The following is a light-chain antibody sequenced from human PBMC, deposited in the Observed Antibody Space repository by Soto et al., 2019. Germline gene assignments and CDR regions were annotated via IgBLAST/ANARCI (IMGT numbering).Light chain of an antibody. CDR1: QSISSHY. CDR3: QQYGSSPPFT. J-gene: IGKJ3*01. CDR2: GAS. V-gene: IGKV3-20*01. Sequence: EIVLTQSPGTLSLSPGERATLSCRASQSISSHYLAWYQQNPGQAPRVLIYGASIRPTGIPDRFSGSGSGADFTLTISRLEPEDFGVYYCQQYGSSPPFTFGHGTKVDIK.